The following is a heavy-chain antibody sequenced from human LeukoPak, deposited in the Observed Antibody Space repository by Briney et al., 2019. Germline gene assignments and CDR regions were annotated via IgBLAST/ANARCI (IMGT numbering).Heavy chain of an antibody. CDR3: ARQTGSGLFILP. V-gene: IGHV4-39*01. Sequence: SETLSLTCTVSGVSISSSNSYWGWIRQPPGTGLEWIDSIYYSGNTYYNASLKSQVSISIDTSKNQFSLRLTSVTAADTAVYYCARQTGSGLFILPGGQGTLVTVSS. CDR1: GVSISSSNSY. D-gene: IGHD3/OR15-3a*01. J-gene: IGHJ4*02. CDR2: IYYSGNT.